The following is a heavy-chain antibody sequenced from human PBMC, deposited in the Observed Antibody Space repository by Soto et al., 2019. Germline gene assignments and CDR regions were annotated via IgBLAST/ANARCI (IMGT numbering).Heavy chain of an antibody. Sequence: XGSRCLACAAAGFTFSSYALHWVRQAPGKGLDWVAVISYDGSNKYYADSVKGRFTISRDNSKNTLYLQMNSLRAEDTAVYYCARAYCGGDCYSDYYYGMDVWGQGPTVTVSS. J-gene: IGHJ6*02. D-gene: IGHD2-21*02. CDR2: ISYDGSNK. V-gene: IGHV3-30-3*01. CDR3: ARAYCGGDCYSDYYYGMDV. CDR1: GFTFSSYA.